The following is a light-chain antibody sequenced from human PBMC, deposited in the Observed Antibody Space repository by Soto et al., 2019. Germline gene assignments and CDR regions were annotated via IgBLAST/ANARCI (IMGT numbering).Light chain of an antibody. V-gene: IGKV3-20*01. Sequence: EIVLTQSPGTLSLSPGERATLSCRASQSVSTRSLAWYQRKPGQPPRLLIYGASSRATGIPDRFSGSGSGTDFTLTISRLEPEDFAVFYCQHYDSLPITFGQGTRLEIK. CDR2: GAS. J-gene: IGKJ5*01. CDR1: QSVSTRS. CDR3: QHYDSLPIT.